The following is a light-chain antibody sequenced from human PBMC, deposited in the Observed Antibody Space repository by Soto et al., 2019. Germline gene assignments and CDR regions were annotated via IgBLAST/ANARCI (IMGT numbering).Light chain of an antibody. CDR2: SAS. V-gene: IGKV3-15*01. Sequence: EVVMTQSPVTLSVSPGESAALSCRASQTISTNLAWYQLKPGQAPRLLIYSASSRATGLPARFSGSGSGTEFTLTISSLESEHLGVYYCQQYNKWPNTFGQGTRLEMK. CDR1: QTISTN. CDR3: QQYNKWPNT. J-gene: IGKJ2*01.